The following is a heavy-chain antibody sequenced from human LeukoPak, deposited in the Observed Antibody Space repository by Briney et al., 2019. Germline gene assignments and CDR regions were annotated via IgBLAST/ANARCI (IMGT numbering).Heavy chain of an antibody. CDR1: GYTFTNYG. J-gene: IGHJ5*02. Sequence: GASVKVSCKASGYTFTNYGISWARQAPGQGLEWMGWISGYNGDTNYAQKLQGRVTMTTDTSTSTAYMEVRSLTSDDTAVYYCARDLKTVTGGNWFDPWGQGTLVTVSS. V-gene: IGHV1-18*01. D-gene: IGHD4-11*01. CDR2: ISGYNGDT. CDR3: ARDLKTVTGGNWFDP.